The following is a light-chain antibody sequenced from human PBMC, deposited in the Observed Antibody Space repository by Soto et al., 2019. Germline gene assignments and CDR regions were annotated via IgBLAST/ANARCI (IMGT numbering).Light chain of an antibody. CDR2: EDN. CDR1: SGSIASNY. V-gene: IGLV6-57*03. J-gene: IGLJ3*02. Sequence: NFMLTQPHSGSESPGKTVTISCTRSSGSIASNYVQWYQQRPGSAPTTVIYEDNLRPSGVPDRFSGSIDSSSNSASLAISGLKTEDEADYYCQSYDSSNHWVFGGGTKLTVL. CDR3: QSYDSSNHWV.